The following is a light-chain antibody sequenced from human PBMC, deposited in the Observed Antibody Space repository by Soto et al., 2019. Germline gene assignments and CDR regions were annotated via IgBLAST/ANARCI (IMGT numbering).Light chain of an antibody. V-gene: IGKV3-20*01. CDR1: QSVSSNY. CDR2: GAS. CDR3: QQYGRSPPLI. J-gene: IGKJ4*01. Sequence: EIVSTQSPGTLSLSPGERATLSCRASQSVSSNYLAWYQQKPGQAPRLLIYGASTRATGIPDRISGSGSGTDFTLTISRLEPEDFAVYYCQQYGRSPPLIFGGGTKVEIK.